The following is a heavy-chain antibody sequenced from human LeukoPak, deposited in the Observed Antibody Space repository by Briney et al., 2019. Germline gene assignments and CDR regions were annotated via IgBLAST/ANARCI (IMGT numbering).Heavy chain of an antibody. V-gene: IGHV1-8*01. Sequence: ASVKVSCKASGYTFTSYDINWVQQATGQGLEWMGWMNPNSGNTGYAQKFQGRVTMTRNTSISTAYMELSSLRSEDTAVYYCARDYGGNYYFDYWGQGTLVTVSS. CDR2: MNPNSGNT. D-gene: IGHD4-23*01. J-gene: IGHJ4*02. CDR3: ARDYGGNYYFDY. CDR1: GYTFTSYD.